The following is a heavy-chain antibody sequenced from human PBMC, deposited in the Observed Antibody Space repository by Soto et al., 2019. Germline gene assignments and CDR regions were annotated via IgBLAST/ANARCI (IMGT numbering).Heavy chain of an antibody. CDR1: GFTFSSYA. V-gene: IGHV3-23*01. D-gene: IGHD3-22*01. CDR2: ISGSGGST. J-gene: IGHJ4*02. CDR3: AKGPQRIGGYYYDSSGYYGFDY. Sequence: PGGSLRRSCAASGFTFSSYAMSWVRQAPGKGLEWVSAISGSGGSTYYADSVKGRFTISRDNSKNTLYLQMNSLRAEDTAVYYCAKGPQRIGGYYYDSSGYYGFDYWGQGTLVTVSS.